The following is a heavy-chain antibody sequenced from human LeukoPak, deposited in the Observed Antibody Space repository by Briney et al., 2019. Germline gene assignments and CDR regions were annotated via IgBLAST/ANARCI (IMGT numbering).Heavy chain of an antibody. CDR1: GFTFSSYA. D-gene: IGHD3-22*01. CDR2: ISGSGGST. CDR3: AKDAIGTDSITTIAHDP. V-gene: IGHV3-23*01. Sequence: GGSLRLPCAASGFTFSSYAMSWVRQAPGKGLEWVSAISGSGGSTYYADSVKGRFTISRDNSKNTLYLQMNSLRAEDTAVYYCAKDAIGTDSITTIAHDPWGQGTLVTVSS. J-gene: IGHJ5*02.